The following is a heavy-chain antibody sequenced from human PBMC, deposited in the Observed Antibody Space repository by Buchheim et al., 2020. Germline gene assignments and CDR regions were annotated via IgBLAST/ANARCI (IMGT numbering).Heavy chain of an antibody. D-gene: IGHD1-26*01. Sequence: QVQLVESGGGVVQPGRSLRLSCAASAFTFNSYGMHWVRQAPGKGLEWVAVISYDGSNKYYADSVKVRFTISRDNSKNTLYLRMSSLRAEDTAVYYCAKDYSGSPFDPWGQGTL. CDR1: AFTFNSYG. V-gene: IGHV3-30*18. J-gene: IGHJ5*02. CDR2: ISYDGSNK. CDR3: AKDYSGSPFDP.